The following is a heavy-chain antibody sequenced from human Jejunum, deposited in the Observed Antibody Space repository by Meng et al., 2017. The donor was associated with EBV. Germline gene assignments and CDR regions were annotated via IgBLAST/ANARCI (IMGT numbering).Heavy chain of an antibody. D-gene: IGHD2-8*02. V-gene: IGHV3-11*01. CDR1: GFTFSDYS. CDR3: ASPPGGGTGGY. Sequence: LQMWESGGGLVKPGGALRLSCEVSGFTFSDYSMSWMRQAPGKGLEWVSYISSGGTTIYYADSVKGRFTISRDNGKNSLYLEMNSLRADDTAMYYCASPPGGGTGGYWGQGTLVTVSS. J-gene: IGHJ4*02. CDR2: ISSGGTTI.